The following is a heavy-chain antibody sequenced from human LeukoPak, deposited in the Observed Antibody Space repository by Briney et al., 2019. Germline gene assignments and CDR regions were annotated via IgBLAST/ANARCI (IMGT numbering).Heavy chain of an antibody. CDR1: GGSISSYY. J-gene: IGHJ2*01. D-gene: IGHD6-19*01. CDR2: IYTSGST. CDR3: ARDRSSSGWYSYRYFDL. Sequence: PETLSLTCTVSGGSISSYYWSWIRQPAGKGLEWIGRIYTSGSTNYNPSLKSRVTMSVDTSKNQFSLKLSSVTAADTAVHYCARDRSSSGWYSYRYFDLWGRGTLVTVSS. V-gene: IGHV4-4*07.